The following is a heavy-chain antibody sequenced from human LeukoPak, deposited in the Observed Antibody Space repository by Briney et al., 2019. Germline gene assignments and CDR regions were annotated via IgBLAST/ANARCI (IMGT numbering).Heavy chain of an antibody. CDR1: GFTFSSYW. CDR3: ARGVGYCSSTSCYWWFDP. D-gene: IGHD2-2*01. CDR2: INSDGSST. V-gene: IGHV3-74*01. J-gene: IGHJ5*02. Sequence: GGSLRLSCAASGFTFSSYWMHWVRQAPGKGLVWVSRINSDGSSTSYADSVKGRFTISRDNAKNTLYLQMNSLRTEDTAVYYCARGVGYCSSTSCYWWFDPWGQGTLVTVSS.